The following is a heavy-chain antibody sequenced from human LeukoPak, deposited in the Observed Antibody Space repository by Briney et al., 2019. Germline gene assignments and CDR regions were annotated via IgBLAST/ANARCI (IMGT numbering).Heavy chain of an antibody. CDR1: GFTFSSYS. D-gene: IGHD2-8*01. J-gene: IGHJ4*02. CDR3: ARESTEIVLMVYAEEEGFDY. CDR2: ISSSSSYI. V-gene: IGHV3-21*01. Sequence: GGSLRLSCAASGFTFSSYSMNWVRQAPGKGLEWVSSISSSSSYIYYADSVKGRFTISRDNAENSLYLQMNSLRAEDTAVYYCARESTEIVLMVYAEEEGFDYWGQGTLVTVSS.